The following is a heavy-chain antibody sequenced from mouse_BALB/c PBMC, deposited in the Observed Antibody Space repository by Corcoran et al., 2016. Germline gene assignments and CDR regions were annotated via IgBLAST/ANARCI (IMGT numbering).Heavy chain of an antibody. Sequence: DVQLQESGPGLVKPSPSLSLTCSVTGYSITSGYYWNWIRQFPGNNLEWMGYISYDGNNKYNPSLKNRIAITRDTSTNQFFLKLNSVTTEDTATYYWARGWYGNYPYYAMDYWGQGTSVTVSS. CDR1: GYSITSGYY. V-gene: IGHV3-6*02. D-gene: IGHD2-10*02. CDR2: ISYDGNN. CDR3: ARGWYGNYPYYAMDY. J-gene: IGHJ4*01.